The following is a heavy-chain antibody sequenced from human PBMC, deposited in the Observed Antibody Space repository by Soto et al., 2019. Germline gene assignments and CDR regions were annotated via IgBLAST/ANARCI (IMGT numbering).Heavy chain of an antibody. Sequence: SVKVSCKASGGTFSSYAISWVRQAPGQGLEWMGGIIPIFGTANYAQKFQGRVTITRDESASTAYMELSSLRSEDRAVYYCARVRGYCSGVICSQDTRYNWFDPWGQGTLVTVSS. D-gene: IGHD2-15*01. V-gene: IGHV1-69*05. CDR2: IIPIFGTA. CDR3: ARVRGYCSGVICSQDTRYNWFDP. J-gene: IGHJ5*02. CDR1: GGTFSSYA.